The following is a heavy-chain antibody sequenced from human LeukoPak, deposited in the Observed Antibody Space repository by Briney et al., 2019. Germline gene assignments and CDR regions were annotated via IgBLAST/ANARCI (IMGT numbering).Heavy chain of an antibody. CDR2: INHSGST. J-gene: IGHJ5*02. Sequence: SETLSLTRAVYGGSFSGYYWSWIRQPPGKGLEWIGEINHSGSTNYNPSLKSRVTISVDTSKNQFSLKLSSVTAADTAVYYCARLVGRVVPAAMKRRNWFDPWGQGTLVTVSS. CDR3: ARLVGRVVPAAMKRRNWFDP. CDR1: GGSFSGYY. D-gene: IGHD2-2*01. V-gene: IGHV4-34*01.